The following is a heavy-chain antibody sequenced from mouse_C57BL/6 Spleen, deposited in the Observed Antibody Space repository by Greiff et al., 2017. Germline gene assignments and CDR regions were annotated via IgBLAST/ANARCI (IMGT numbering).Heavy chain of an antibody. D-gene: IGHD4-1*01. Sequence: VQLQQSGAELVMPGASVKLSCKASGYTFTSYWMHWVKQRPGQGLEWIGEIDPSDSYTNYNQKFKGKSTLTVDKSSSTAYMQLSSLTSEDSAVYYCATNARYFDVWGTGTTVTVSS. CDR2: IDPSDSYT. CDR1: GYTFTSYW. CDR3: ATNARYFDV. V-gene: IGHV1-69*01. J-gene: IGHJ1*03.